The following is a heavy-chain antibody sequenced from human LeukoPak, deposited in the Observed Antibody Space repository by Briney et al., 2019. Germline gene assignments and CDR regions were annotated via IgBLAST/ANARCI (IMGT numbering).Heavy chain of an antibody. J-gene: IGHJ6*02. D-gene: IGHD3-9*01. Sequence: SETLSLTCTVSGGSISSYYWSWIRQPPGKGLEWIGYIYDSGSTNYNPSLKSRVTISVDTSRNQFSLKLSSVTAADTAVYYCARSKYYDILTGYSSYYGMDVWGQGTTVTVSS. CDR1: GGSISSYY. CDR2: IYDSGST. V-gene: IGHV4-59*08. CDR3: ARSKYYDILTGYSSYYGMDV.